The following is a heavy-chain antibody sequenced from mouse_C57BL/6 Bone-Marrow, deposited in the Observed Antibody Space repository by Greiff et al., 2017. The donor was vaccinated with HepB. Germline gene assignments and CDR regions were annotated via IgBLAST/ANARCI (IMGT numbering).Heavy chain of an antibody. CDR2: ISNGGGST. CDR3: AIQGVLRWGFCYF. CDR1: GFTFSDYY. V-gene: IGHV5-12*01. D-gene: IGHD1-1*01. J-gene: IGHJ1*03. Sequence: DVKLVESGGGLVQPGGSLKLSCAAPGFTFSDYYIYWVRQTPEKRLEWVAYISNGGGSTYYPDTVKGRFTISRDNAKDTLYLQMSRLNSEDTALYYCAIQGVLRWGFCYFWGTRTTVTVSS.